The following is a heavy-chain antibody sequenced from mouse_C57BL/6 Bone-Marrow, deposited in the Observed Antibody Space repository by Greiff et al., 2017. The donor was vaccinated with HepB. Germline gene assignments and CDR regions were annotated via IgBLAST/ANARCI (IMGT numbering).Heavy chain of an antibody. V-gene: IGHV1-80*01. CDR1: GYAFSSYW. J-gene: IGHJ4*01. CDR2: IYPGDGDT. D-gene: IGHD2-5*01. CDR3: ARGEGGYYSNYVAMDY. Sequence: VQLQQSGAELVKPGASVKISCKASGYAFSSYWMNWVKQRPGKGLEWIGQIYPGDGDTNYNGKFKGKATLTADKSSSTAYMQLSSLTSEDSAVYFCARGEGGYYSNYVAMDYWGQGTSVTVSS.